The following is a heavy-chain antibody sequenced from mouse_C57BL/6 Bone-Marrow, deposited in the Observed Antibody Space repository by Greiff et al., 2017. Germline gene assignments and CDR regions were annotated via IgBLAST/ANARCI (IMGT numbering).Heavy chain of an antibody. CDR1: GFTFSSYA. Sequence: DVKLVESGAGLVKPGGSLKLSCAASGFTFSSYAMSWVSQTPEKRLEWVAYISSGGDYIYYADTVKGRFTISRDNARNTLYLQMSSLKSEDTAMYYCTRGMTTAVGFDVWGTGTTVTVSS. J-gene: IGHJ1*03. CDR2: ISSGGDYI. CDR3: TRGMTTAVGFDV. D-gene: IGHD1-2*01. V-gene: IGHV5-9-1*02.